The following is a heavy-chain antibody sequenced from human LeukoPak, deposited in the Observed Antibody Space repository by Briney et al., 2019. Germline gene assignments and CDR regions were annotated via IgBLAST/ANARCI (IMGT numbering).Heavy chain of an antibody. CDR2: IWYDGSNK. CDR3: ARPREYYDSSGYSGFDY. D-gene: IGHD3-22*01. Sequence: GGSLRLSCAASGFTFSSYGMHWVRQAPGKGLEWVAVIWYDGSNKYYADSVKGRFTISRDNSKNTLYLQMNSLGAEDTAVYYCARPREYYDSSGYSGFDYWGQGTLVTVSS. CDR1: GFTFSSYG. V-gene: IGHV3-33*01. J-gene: IGHJ4*02.